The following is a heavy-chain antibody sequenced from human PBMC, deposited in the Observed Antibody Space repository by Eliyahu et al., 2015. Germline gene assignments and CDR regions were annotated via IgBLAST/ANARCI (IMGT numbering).Heavy chain of an antibody. CDR2: IYPGGDT. CDR1: GFSVXTXH. CDR3: VRGAYWYEPDF. J-gene: IGHJ4*02. D-gene: IGHD2-21*01. Sequence: EVQLVESGGGLIQPXESLXXSCAASGFSVXTXHMSWVRQTPGKGLEWVSIIYPGGDTYYADSVKGRFTISTDNSKNTLHLQMNSLRVEDTAVYYCVRGAYWYEPDFWGQGTLVTVSS. V-gene: IGHV3-53*01.